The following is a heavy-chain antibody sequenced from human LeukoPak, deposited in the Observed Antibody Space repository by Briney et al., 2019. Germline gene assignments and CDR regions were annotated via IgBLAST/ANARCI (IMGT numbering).Heavy chain of an antibody. D-gene: IGHD1-1*01. CDR2: ISGDGANE. J-gene: IGHJ4*02. CDR1: GFTFDEHA. CDR3: AKRSGAPNNFDY. V-gene: IGHV3-43*02. Sequence: GGSLRLSCATSGFTFDEHAMHWVRQVPGRGLEWVSLISGDGANEYYADSVKGRFTISRDNSRNSLFLQMNSLRTEDTALYFCAKRSGAPNNFDYWGQGVLVTVCS.